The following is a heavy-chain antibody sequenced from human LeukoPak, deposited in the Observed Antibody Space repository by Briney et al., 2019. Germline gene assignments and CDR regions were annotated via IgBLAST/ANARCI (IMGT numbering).Heavy chain of an antibody. CDR2: FDPEDGET. V-gene: IGHV1-24*01. J-gene: IGHJ3*02. Sequence: ASVKVSCKVSGYTLTELSMHWVRQAPGKGLEWMGGFDPEDGETIYAQKFQGRVTMTEDTSTDTAYMELSSLRSEDTAVYYCATDSPQKWLADAFDIWGQGTMVTVSS. D-gene: IGHD6-19*01. CDR1: GYTLTELS. CDR3: ATDSPQKWLADAFDI.